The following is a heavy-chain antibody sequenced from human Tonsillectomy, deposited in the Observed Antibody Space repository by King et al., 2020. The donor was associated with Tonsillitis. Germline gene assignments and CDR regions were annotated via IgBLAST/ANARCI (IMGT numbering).Heavy chain of an antibody. D-gene: IGHD2-2*02. V-gene: IGHV3-7*03. CDR1: GFSFNSDW. J-gene: IGHJ4*02. Sequence: VQLVESGGGLVQPGGSLILSCAASGFSFNSDWMSWVRQAPGKGLEWVADITQDGSKTYYVASVRGRFTISRDNAKNSVYLQMYSLRDEDTAVYYCARDRHGGSDCYTLDVWGQGTLVTGSS. CDR3: ARDRHGGSDCYTLDV. CDR2: ITQDGSKT.